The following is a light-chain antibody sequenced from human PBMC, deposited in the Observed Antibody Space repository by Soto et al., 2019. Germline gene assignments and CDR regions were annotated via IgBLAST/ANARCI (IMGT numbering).Light chain of an antibody. CDR2: GAS. V-gene: IGKV3-20*01. CDR3: QQYGSSPST. J-gene: IGKJ1*01. CDR1: QSVSSSY. Sequence: ELVLTQSPGTLSLSPGERATLSCRASQSVSSSYLAWYQQKPGQAPRLLIYGASSRATGIPDRFSGSGSGTDFTLTISGLEPEDFAVYYCQQYGSSPSTFGQGTKVDI.